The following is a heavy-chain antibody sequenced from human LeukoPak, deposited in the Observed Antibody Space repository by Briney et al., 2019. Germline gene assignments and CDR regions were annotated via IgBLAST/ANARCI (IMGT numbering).Heavy chain of an antibody. D-gene: IGHD5-18*01. CDR3: ARAPTAMDPFDY. V-gene: IGHV1-2*02. CDR2: INPNSGGT. CDR1: GYTFTGYY. J-gene: IGHJ4*02. Sequence: ASVKVSCKASGYTFTGYYMHWVRQAPGQGLKWMGWINPNSGGTNYAQKFQGRVTMTRDTSISTAYMELSRLRSDDTAVYYCARAPTAMDPFDYWGQGTLVTVSS.